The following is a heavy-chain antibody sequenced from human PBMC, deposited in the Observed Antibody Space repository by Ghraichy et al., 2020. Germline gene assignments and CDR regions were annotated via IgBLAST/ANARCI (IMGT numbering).Heavy chain of an antibody. CDR2: INHSGST. CDR3: ARAYCSGGSCYSGVRGAFDI. J-gene: IGHJ3*02. CDR1: GGSFSGYY. D-gene: IGHD2-15*01. V-gene: IGHV4-34*01. Sequence: LSLTCAVYGGSFSGYYWSWIRQPPGKGLEWIGEINHSGSTNYNPSLKSRVTISVDTSKNQFSLKLSSVTAAATAVYSCARAYCSGGSCYSGVRGAFDIWGQGTTVTVSS.